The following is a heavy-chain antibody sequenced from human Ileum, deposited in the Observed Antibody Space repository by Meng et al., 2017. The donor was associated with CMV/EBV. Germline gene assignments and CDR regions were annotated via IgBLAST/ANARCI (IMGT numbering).Heavy chain of an antibody. J-gene: IGHJ5*02. D-gene: IGHD3-3*01. CDR1: GFTFTNYY. CDR2: ISAYNGGT. CDR3: ARGDTYYLEWWFDP. V-gene: IGHV1-18*01. Sequence: SGFTFTNYYFRWVRQAPGQGLEWMGWISAYNGGTNPAQKFQGRATMTIDTSTSTAYMELRSLRSDDTAVYYCARGDTYYLEWWFDPWGQGTLVTVSS.